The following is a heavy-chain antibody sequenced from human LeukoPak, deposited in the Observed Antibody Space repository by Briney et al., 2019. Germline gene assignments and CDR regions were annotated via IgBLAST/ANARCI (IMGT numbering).Heavy chain of an antibody. CDR1: GLAFSDYW. CDR2: IKPDGSRQ. J-gene: IGHJ4*02. CDR3: ASNFPYCGGGSCAL. Sequence: QPGGSLRLSCAASGLAFSDYWVSWVRQAPGKGLEWVANIKPDGSRQDYMDAVKGRFTISRDNAKNSLYLQMISLRAKDTAIYYSASNFPYCGGGSCALGGQGTLVTVSS. D-gene: IGHD2-15*01. V-gene: IGHV3-7*01.